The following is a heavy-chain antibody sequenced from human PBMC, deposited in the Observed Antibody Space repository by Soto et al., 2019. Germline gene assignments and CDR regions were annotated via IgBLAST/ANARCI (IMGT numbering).Heavy chain of an antibody. CDR2: ISSSGYST. D-gene: IGHD2-21*02. CDR3: AKGSVVVAAKFDS. V-gene: IGHV3-23*01. CDR1: GFTFNNYA. Sequence: GGSLRLSCGASGFTFNNYAMSWVRQAPGKGLEWVSAISSSGYSTYYADSVKGRFTISRDNSKNTVYLQMNNLGAEDTAVYYCAKGSVVVAAKFDSWGQGTLVTVSS. J-gene: IGHJ4*02.